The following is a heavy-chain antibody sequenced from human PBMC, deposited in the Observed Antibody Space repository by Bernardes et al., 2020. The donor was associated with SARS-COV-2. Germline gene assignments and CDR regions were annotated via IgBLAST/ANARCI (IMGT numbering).Heavy chain of an antibody. V-gene: IGHV4-39*07. CDR2: IYYNGRT. CDR1: TDSFTSSTYY. CDR3: ARGFAYDVWNGNISQHYFDD. Sequence: SETLSLTCSVSTDSFTSSTYYWGWIRQPPGKGLEWIGSIYYNGRTYYNPSLKSRVTISVDTSQFSLKLSSVTPADTAVYYCARGFAYDVWNGNISQHYFDDLVQGTLFTVSS. D-gene: IGHD3-3*01. J-gene: IGHJ4*02.